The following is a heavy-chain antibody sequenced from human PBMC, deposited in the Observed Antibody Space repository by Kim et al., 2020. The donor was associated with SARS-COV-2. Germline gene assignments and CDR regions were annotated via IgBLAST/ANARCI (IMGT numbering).Heavy chain of an antibody. CDR2: ISSSSSYT. CDR3: ARGRKGGYYGMDV. CDR1: GFTFSDYY. Sequence: GGSLRLSCAASGFTFSDYYMSWIRQAPGKGLEWVSYISSSSSYTNYADSVKGRFTISRDNAKNSLYLQMNSLRAEDTAVYYCARGRKGGYYGMDVWGQGTTVTVSS. J-gene: IGHJ6*02. V-gene: IGHV3-11*06.